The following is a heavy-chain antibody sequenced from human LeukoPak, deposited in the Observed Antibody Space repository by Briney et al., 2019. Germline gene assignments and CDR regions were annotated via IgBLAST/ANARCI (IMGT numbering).Heavy chain of an antibody. Sequence: SETLSLTCAVYGGSFQSFYWTWVRQFPGRGLEWIGEIDHIGRTKYNPSLKSRVTISVDTSKNQFSLKLSSVTAADTAVYYCARVPTYGSGSYYNYYYYMDVWGKGTTVTVSS. V-gene: IGHV4-34*01. CDR2: IDHIGRT. CDR1: GGSFQSFY. D-gene: IGHD3-10*01. CDR3: ARVPTYGSGSYYNYYYYMDV. J-gene: IGHJ6*03.